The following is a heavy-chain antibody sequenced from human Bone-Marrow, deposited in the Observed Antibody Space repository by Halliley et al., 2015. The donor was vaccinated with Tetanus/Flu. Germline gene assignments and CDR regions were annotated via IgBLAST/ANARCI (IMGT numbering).Heavy chain of an antibody. CDR3: ARSIAVPGSHPYYFDY. V-gene: IGHV3-33*04. J-gene: IGHJ4*02. Sequence: IWYDGGNKPYADSVKGRFTVSRDNAKNTLYLQMNSLRAEDTAVYYCARSIAVPGSHPYYFDYWGQGTLVTVSS. D-gene: IGHD6-19*01. CDR2: IWYDGGNK.